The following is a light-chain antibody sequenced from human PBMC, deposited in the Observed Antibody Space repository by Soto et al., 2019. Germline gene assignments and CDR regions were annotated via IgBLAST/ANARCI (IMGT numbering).Light chain of an antibody. V-gene: IGLV2-14*01. CDR3: SSYTSSSTLPV. Sequence: QSALTQPASVSGSPGQSITISCTGTSSDVGGYNYVSWYQQHPGKAPKLMIYEVSNRPSGVSNRFSGSKSGNTVSLTISGLRAEDEADYYCSSYTSSSTLPVFGTGTKLTVL. CDR2: EVS. J-gene: IGLJ1*01. CDR1: SSDVGGYNY.